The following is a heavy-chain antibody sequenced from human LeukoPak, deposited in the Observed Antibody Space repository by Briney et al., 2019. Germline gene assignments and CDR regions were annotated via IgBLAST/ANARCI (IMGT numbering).Heavy chain of an antibody. D-gene: IGHD2-2*02. CDR1: NISVSDHF. Sequence: PGGSLRLSCAASNISVSDHFVTWVRQAPGKGLECVAVLYTGGSTFYADPVQGRFTISRDNSLNTLFLQMDSLRGDDAAVYYCTSSRYKSGPRPRYFQHWGQGTLVTVSS. CDR3: TSSRYKSGPRPRYFQH. J-gene: IGHJ1*01. V-gene: IGHV3-53*01. CDR2: LYTGGST.